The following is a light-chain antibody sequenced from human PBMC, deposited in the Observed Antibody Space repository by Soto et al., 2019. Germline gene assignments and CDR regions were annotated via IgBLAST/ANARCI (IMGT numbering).Light chain of an antibody. CDR3: QQYGSSPPT. J-gene: IGKJ1*01. CDR1: QSISRY. V-gene: IGKV3-20*01. CDR2: GAS. Sequence: IVLTQSPGTLSLSRWGRTTLXXRASQSISRYLAWYQQKPGQGPKXLIYGASSRATGTPDRFSGSGSGTDFTLTINRLEPEDFALYYCQQYGSSPPTFGQGTKVDIK.